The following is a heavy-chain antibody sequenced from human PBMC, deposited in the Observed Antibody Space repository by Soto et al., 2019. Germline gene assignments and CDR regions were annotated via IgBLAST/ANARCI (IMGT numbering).Heavy chain of an antibody. D-gene: IGHD1-26*01. J-gene: IGHJ5*02. CDR2: IYYSGST. CDR3: ARVGATRGYKWFDP. CDR1: GGSISSYY. Sequence: SETLSLTCTVSGGSISSYYWSWIRQPPGKGLEWIGYIYYSGSTNYNPSLKSRVTISVDTSKNQFSLKLSSVTAADTAVYYCARVGATRGYKWFDPWGQGTLVTVS. V-gene: IGHV4-59*01.